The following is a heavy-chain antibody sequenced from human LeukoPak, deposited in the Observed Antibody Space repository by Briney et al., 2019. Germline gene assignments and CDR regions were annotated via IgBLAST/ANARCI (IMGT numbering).Heavy chain of an antibody. Sequence: GGSLRLSCAASGFMFSSSWMTWVRQAPGKGLEWVANIKKDGSVKHYVDSVKGRSTISRDNAKNSLYLQMDSLRAEDTAVYYCARDLDPYGTTLAGVYTRGFDPWGQGTLVTVSS. V-gene: IGHV3-7*01. CDR2: IKKDGSVK. CDR3: ARDLDPYGTTLAGVYTRGFDP. J-gene: IGHJ5*02. D-gene: IGHD1-14*01. CDR1: GFMFSSSW.